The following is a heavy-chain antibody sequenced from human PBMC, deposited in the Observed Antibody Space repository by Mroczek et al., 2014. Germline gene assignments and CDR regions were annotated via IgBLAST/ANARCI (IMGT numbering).Heavy chain of an antibody. Sequence: VQLVETGGGVVQPGRSLRLSCAASGFTFSSYAMHWVRQAPGKGLEWVAVISYDGSNKYYADSVKGRFTISRDNSKNTLYLQMNSLRAEDTAVYYCARVGGHYYYYYGMDVWGQGTTVTVS. V-gene: IGHV3-30-3*01. CDR1: GFTFSSYA. J-gene: IGHJ6*02. D-gene: IGHD6-25*01. CDR3: ARVGGHYYYYYGMDV. CDR2: ISYDGSNK.